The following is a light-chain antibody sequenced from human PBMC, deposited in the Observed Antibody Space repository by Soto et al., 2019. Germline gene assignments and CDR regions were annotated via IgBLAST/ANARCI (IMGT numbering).Light chain of an antibody. CDR2: DVS. J-gene: IGLJ1*01. CDR1: SSDVGGYDY. CDR3: SSYISTSTLYV. Sequence: QSVLTQPASVSGSPGQSITISYTGTSSDVGGYDYVSWYQQHPGKAPKLMIYDVSNRPSGVSNRFSGSKSGNTASLTISGLQAEDEADYYCSSYISTSTLYVFGTGTKVTVL. V-gene: IGLV2-14*01.